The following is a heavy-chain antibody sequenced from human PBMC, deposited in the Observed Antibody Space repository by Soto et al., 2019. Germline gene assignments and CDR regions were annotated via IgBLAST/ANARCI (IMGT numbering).Heavy chain of an antibody. CDR1: GFTFSSYS. CDR2: INPNSNYI. CDR3: ARNVPGANSPFEY. D-gene: IGHD2-2*01. V-gene: IGHV3-21*01. J-gene: IGHJ4*02. Sequence: GGSLRLSCAASGFTFSSYSMNWVRQAPGKGLEWVSSINPNSNYIYYADSVRGRFTISRDNAKNSLYLQMNSLRAEDTAVYYCARNVPGANSPFEYWGQGTLVTVSS.